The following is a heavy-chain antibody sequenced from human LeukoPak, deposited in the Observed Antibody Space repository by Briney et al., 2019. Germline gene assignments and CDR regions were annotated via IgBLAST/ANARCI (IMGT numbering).Heavy chain of an antibody. CDR1: GYTFTSYY. CDR2: INPSGGST. CDR3: ARSVEKLGGYFDY. V-gene: IGHV1-46*01. J-gene: IGHJ4*02. D-gene: IGHD3-16*01. Sequence: ASVKVSCKASGYTFTSYYLHWVRQAPGQGPEGMGIINPSGGSTSYAQKFQGRVIMTRDTSTSTVYMELSSLRSEATAVYYCARSVEKLGGYFDYWGQGALVTVSS.